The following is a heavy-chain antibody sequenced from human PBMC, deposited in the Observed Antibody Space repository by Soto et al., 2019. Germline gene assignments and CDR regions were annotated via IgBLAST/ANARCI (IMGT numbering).Heavy chain of an antibody. CDR3: ARDLGYCSGGSCYSYDAFDI. J-gene: IGHJ3*02. CDR2: IYYSGST. V-gene: IGHV4-30-4*01. D-gene: IGHD2-15*01. Sequence: SETLSLTCTVSGGSISSGDYYWSWIRQPPGKGLGWIGYIYYSGSTYYNPSLKSRVTISIDTSKNQLSLKLRSVTAADTAVYYCARDLGYCSGGSCYSYDAFDIWGQGTMVTVSS. CDR1: GGSISSGDYY.